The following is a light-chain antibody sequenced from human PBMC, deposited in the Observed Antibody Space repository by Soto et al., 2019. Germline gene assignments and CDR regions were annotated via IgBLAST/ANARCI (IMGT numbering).Light chain of an antibody. V-gene: IGLV2-14*01. J-gene: IGLJ1*01. Sequence: QSVLTQPASVSGSPGQSITISCTGTSSDVGANIFVSWYQQHPGKVPKLMIYTVSSRPSGVSQRFSGSKSGNTASLTISGLQAEDEADYYCNSYTSSNTYVFGSGTKVTVL. CDR2: TVS. CDR3: NSYTSSNTYV. CDR1: SSDVGANIF.